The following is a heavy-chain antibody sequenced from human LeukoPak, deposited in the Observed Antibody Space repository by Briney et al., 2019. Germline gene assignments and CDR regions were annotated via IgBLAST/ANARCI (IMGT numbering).Heavy chain of an antibody. Sequence: ASVKVSCKASGGTFSSYAISWVRQAPGQGLEWMGWISAYNGNTNYAQKLQGRVTMTTDTSTSTAYMELRSLRSDDTAVYYCAREWELLTHWFDPWGQGTLVTVSS. D-gene: IGHD1-26*01. V-gene: IGHV1-18*01. CDR3: AREWELLTHWFDP. CDR2: ISAYNGNT. CDR1: GGTFSSYA. J-gene: IGHJ5*02.